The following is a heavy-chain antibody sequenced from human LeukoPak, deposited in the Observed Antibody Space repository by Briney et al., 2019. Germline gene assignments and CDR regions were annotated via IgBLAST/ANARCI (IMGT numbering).Heavy chain of an antibody. Sequence: PSETLSLTCAVYGGSFSGYYWSWIRQPPGKGLEWIGEINHSGSTNYNPSLKSRVTISVDTSKNQFSLKLSSVTAADTAVYYCARGSGYSSGWDFDYWGQGTLVTVSS. V-gene: IGHV4-34*01. CDR2: INHSGST. J-gene: IGHJ4*02. CDR3: ARGSGYSSGWDFDY. D-gene: IGHD6-19*01. CDR1: GGSFSGYY.